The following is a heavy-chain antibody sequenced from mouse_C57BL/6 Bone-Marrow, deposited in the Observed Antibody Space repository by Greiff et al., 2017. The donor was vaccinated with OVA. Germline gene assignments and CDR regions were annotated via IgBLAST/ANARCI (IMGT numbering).Heavy chain of an antibody. V-gene: IGHV5-4*01. D-gene: IGHD1-1*01. CDR1: GFTFSSYA. Sequence: EVKVVESGGGLVKPGGSLKLSCAASGFTFSSYAMSWVRQTPEKRLEWVATISDGGSYTYYPDNVKGRFTISRDNAKNNLYLQMSHLKSEDTAMYYCARDPFTTVVPHHFDYWGQGTTLTVSS. CDR3: ARDPFTTVVPHHFDY. J-gene: IGHJ2*01. CDR2: ISDGGSYT.